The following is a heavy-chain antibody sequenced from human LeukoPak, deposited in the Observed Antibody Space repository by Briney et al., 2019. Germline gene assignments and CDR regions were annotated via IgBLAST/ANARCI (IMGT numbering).Heavy chain of an antibody. V-gene: IGHV3-9*01. CDR2: ISWNSGSI. Sequence: GRSLRLSCAASGFTFDDYAMHWVRQASGKGLEWVSGISWNSGSIGYADSVKGRFTISRDNAKNSLYLQMNSLRAEDTALYYCAKDMGSSGWYGFDYWGQGTLVTVSS. CDR1: GFTFDDYA. CDR3: AKDMGSSGWYGFDY. D-gene: IGHD6-19*01. J-gene: IGHJ4*02.